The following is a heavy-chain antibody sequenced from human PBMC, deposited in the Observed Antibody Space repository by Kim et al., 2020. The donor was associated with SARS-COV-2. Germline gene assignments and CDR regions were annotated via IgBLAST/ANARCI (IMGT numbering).Heavy chain of an antibody. V-gene: IGHV4-59*01. J-gene: IGHJ4*02. Sequence: PSLKRRVTISVDPSKNQFSLKLSSVTAADTAVYYCARELIGYSGYNFFDYWGQGTLVTVSS. CDR3: ARELIGYSGYNFFDY. D-gene: IGHD5-12*01.